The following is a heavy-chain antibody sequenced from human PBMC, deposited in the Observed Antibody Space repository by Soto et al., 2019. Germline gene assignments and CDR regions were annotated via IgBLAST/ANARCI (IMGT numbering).Heavy chain of an antibody. CDR3: ARSSALTISGVGGMDV. Sequence: SVEVSFKASGYSFTGYYIHWVRQAPGQGLEWMGWINPNSGGANYAQKFQGRVTMTRDTSTTTAYMELSRLRSNDTAVFYCARSSALTISGVGGMDVWGQGATVTVSS. D-gene: IGHD3-3*01. V-gene: IGHV1-2*02. CDR1: GYSFTGYY. CDR2: INPNSGGA. J-gene: IGHJ6*02.